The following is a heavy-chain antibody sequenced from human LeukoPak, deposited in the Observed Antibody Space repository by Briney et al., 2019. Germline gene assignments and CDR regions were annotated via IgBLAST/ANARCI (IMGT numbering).Heavy chain of an antibody. CDR2: ISASGST. CDR1: NGSISIYY. J-gene: IGHJ4*02. CDR3: AREITVTRPFDY. D-gene: IGHD3-16*01. Sequence: SETLSLICTVSNGSISIYYWSWVRQPAGKGLEWIGRISASGSTNYNPFLKRRVTMSVDTSNTLFSLKLSSVTAADTAVYYCAREITVTRPFDYWGQGTLVTVSS. V-gene: IGHV4-4*07.